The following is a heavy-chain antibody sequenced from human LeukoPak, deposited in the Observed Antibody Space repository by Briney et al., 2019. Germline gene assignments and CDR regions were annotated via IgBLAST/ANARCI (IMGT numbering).Heavy chain of an antibody. J-gene: IGHJ4*02. CDR3: ASVAATTVHDY. D-gene: IGHD4-17*01. CDR1: GYTFTGYY. CDR2: INPNSGGT. V-gene: IGHV1-2*02. Sequence: ASVKVSCKASGYTFTGYYMHWVRQAPGQGLEWMGWINPNSGGTNYAQKFQGRVTMTRNTSISTAYMELSSLRSEDTAVYYCASVAATTVHDYWGQGTLVTVSS.